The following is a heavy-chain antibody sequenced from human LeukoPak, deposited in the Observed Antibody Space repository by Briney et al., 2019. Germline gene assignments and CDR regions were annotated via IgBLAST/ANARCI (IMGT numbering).Heavy chain of an antibody. CDR3: ARDRPYSSSWNWFDP. J-gene: IGHJ5*02. D-gene: IGHD6-13*01. Sequence: GAAVKVSCKASGYTFTSYGTSWVRQAPGQGREWMGWISAYNGNTNYAQKLQGRVTMTTDTSTSTAYMELRSLRSDDTAVYYCARDRPYSSSWNWFDPWGQGTLVTVSS. CDR2: ISAYNGNT. CDR1: GYTFTSYG. V-gene: IGHV1-18*01.